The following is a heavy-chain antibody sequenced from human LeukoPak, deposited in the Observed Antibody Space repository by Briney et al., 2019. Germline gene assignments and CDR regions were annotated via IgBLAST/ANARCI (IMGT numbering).Heavy chain of an antibody. D-gene: IGHD3-3*01. CDR3: ATYYDFWSGAVYYFDY. CDR2: ISGSGGST. V-gene: IGHV3-23*01. CDR1: GFTFSSYA. J-gene: IGHJ4*02. Sequence: PGGSLRLSCAASGFTFSSYAMSWVRQAPGKGLEWVSAISGSGGSTYYADSVKGRFTISRDNSKNTLYLQTNSLRAEDTAVYYCATYYDFWSGAVYYFDYWGQGTLVTVSS.